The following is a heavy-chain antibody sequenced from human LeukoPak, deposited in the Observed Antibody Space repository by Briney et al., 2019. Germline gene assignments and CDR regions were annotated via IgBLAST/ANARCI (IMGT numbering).Heavy chain of an antibody. V-gene: IGHV1-2*02. CDR1: GYTFTGYY. D-gene: IGHD1-20*01. CDR2: INPNSGGT. J-gene: IGHJ4*02. CDR3: TTSLKPSRITGSFDY. Sequence: ASVKVSCKASGYTFTGYYMHWVRQAPGQGLEWMGWINPNSGGTNYAQKFQGRVTMTRDTSISTAYMELSRLRSDDTAVYYCTTSLKPSRITGSFDYWGQGTLVTVSS.